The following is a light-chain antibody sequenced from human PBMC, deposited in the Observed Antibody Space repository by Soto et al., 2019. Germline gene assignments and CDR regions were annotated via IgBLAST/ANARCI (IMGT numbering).Light chain of an antibody. CDR3: QQRSNSPRT. V-gene: IGKV3-11*01. J-gene: IGKJ1*01. Sequence: MTHAPGTLAVSPGKRAILPCRASQSISSNLAWYQQRPGQAPRLLIYDTSSRHTDIPARFSGSGSGTDFTLTISSLEPEDFAVYYCQQRSNSPRTFGQGNKVDIK. CDR2: DTS. CDR1: QSISSN.